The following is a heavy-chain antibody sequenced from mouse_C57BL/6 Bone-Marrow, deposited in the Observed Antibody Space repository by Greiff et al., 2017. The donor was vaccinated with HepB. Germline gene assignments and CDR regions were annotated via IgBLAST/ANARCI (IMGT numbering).Heavy chain of an antibody. Sequence: QVQLQQSGAELVKPGASVKISCKASGYAFSSYWMNWVKQRPGKGLEWIGQIYPGDGDTNYNGKFKGKATMTADKSSSTAYMQISSLTSEDSAVYFCARHYSNAMDYWGQGTSVTVSS. V-gene: IGHV1-80*01. CDR1: GYAFSSYW. CDR2: IYPGDGDT. D-gene: IGHD2-12*01. CDR3: ARHYSNAMDY. J-gene: IGHJ4*01.